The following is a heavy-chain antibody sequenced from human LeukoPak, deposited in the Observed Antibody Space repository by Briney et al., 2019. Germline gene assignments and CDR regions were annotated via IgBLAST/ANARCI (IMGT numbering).Heavy chain of an antibody. D-gene: IGHD3-22*01. CDR3: ARERGWLNDYNWFDP. Sequence: GRSLRLSCAASGFTFSSYGMHWVRQAPGKGLEWVAVIWYDGSNKYYADSVKGRFTISRDNSKNTLHLQMNSLRAEDTAVYYCARERGWLNDYNWFDPWGQGTLVTVSS. CDR1: GFTFSSYG. V-gene: IGHV3-33*01. CDR2: IWYDGSNK. J-gene: IGHJ5*02.